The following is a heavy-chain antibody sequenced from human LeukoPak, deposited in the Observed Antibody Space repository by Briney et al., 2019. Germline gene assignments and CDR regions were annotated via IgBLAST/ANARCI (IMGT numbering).Heavy chain of an antibody. V-gene: IGHV3-53*01. D-gene: IGHD1-26*01. CDR2: IYSGDRT. J-gene: IGHJ4*02. CDR1: GFTVSAYS. Sequence: GGSLRLSCAASGFTVSAYSMGWVRQAPGKGLEWLSLIYSGDRTYHADSVKGRFTVSRDDSENTLSLQMNSLRVEDTALYFCARVVGASHHTVDYWGQGALVTVSS. CDR3: ARVVGASHHTVDY.